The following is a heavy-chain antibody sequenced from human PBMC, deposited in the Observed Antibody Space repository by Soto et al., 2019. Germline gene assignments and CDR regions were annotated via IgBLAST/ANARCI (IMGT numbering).Heavy chain of an antibody. Sequence: GGSLRLSCAASGFTFSSYAMSWVRQAPGKGLEWVSAISGSGGSTYYADSVKGRFTISRDNSKNTLYLQMNSLRAEDTAVYYCCIAAAGSYYYYMDVWGKGTTVTVSS. CDR3: CIAAAGSYYYYMDV. D-gene: IGHD6-13*01. J-gene: IGHJ6*03. CDR2: ISGSGGST. V-gene: IGHV3-23*01. CDR1: GFTFSSYA.